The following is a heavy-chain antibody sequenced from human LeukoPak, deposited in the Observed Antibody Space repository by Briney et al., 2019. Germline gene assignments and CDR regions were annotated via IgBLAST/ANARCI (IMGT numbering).Heavy chain of an antibody. CDR2: INHSGST. CDR1: GVSFSGYY. V-gene: IGHV4-34*01. CDR3: ARGDYGDYGS. D-gene: IGHD4-17*01. J-gene: IGHJ5*02. Sequence: PSETLSLTCAVYGVSFSGYYWSWIRQPPGKGLEWIGEINHSGSTNYNPSLKSRDTISVDTSKNQFSLELSSVTAADTAVYYCARGDYGDYGSWGQGTLVTVSS.